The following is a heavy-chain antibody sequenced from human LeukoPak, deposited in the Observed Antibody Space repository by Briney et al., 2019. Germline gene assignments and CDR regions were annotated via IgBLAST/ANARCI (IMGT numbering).Heavy chain of an antibody. V-gene: IGHV1-18*01. CDR2: ISAYNGNA. D-gene: IGHD5-12*01. CDR1: GYTFTSYG. Sequence: ASVKVSCKASGYTFTSYGISWVRQAPGQGLEWMGWISAYNGNANYAQKLQGRVTMTTDTSTSTAYMELRSLRSDDTAVYYCARVPLRGYDYYYYYMDVWGKETTVTISS. CDR3: ARVPLRGYDYYYYYMDV. J-gene: IGHJ6*03.